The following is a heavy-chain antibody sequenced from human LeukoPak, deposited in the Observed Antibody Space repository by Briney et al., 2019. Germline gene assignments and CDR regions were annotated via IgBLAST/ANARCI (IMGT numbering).Heavy chain of an antibody. CDR1: GFTFDDYA. V-gene: IGHV3-9*01. J-gene: IGHJ5*02. CDR3: ARLWGLTADPFDP. Sequence: PGGSLRLSCAASGFTFDDYAMLWVRQAPGKGLEWDSGITWNSDNIEYADSVKGRFTISRDSAKNSLYLQMNSLTADDTAIYYCARLWGLTADPFDPWGQGTLVTVSS. D-gene: IGHD2-21*01. CDR2: ITWNSDNI.